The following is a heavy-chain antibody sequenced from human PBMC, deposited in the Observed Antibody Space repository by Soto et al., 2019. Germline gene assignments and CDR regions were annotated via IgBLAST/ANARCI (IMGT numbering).Heavy chain of an antibody. CDR3: AKDRLRYFDWSYYYYGMDV. J-gene: IGHJ6*02. D-gene: IGHD3-9*01. CDR2: ISYDGSNK. CDR1: GFTFSSYG. Sequence: LRLSCAASGFTFSSYGMHWVRQAPGKGLEWVAVISYDGSNKYYADSVKGRFTISRDNSKNTLYLQVNSLRAEDTAVYYCAKDRLRYFDWSYYYYGMDVWGQGTTVTVSS. V-gene: IGHV3-30*18.